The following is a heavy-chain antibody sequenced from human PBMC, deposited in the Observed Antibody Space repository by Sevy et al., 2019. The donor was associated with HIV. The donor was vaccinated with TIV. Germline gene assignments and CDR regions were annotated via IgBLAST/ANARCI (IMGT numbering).Heavy chain of an antibody. CDR3: ARFKGRCSGGSCYYYYGVDV. D-gene: IGHD2-15*01. V-gene: IGHV1-2*02. CDR2: INPNSGGT. J-gene: IGHJ6*02. CDR1: GYTFTGYY. Sequence: ASVKVSCKASGYTFTGYYMHWVRQAPGQGLEWMGWINPNSGGTNYAQKFQGRVTMTRDTSISTAYMELSRLRSDDTAVYYCARFKGRCSGGSCYYYYGVDVWGQGTTVTVSS.